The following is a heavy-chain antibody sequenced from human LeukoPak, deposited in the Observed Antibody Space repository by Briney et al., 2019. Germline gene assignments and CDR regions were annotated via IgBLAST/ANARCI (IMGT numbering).Heavy chain of an antibody. CDR1: GFIFSSYT. CDR2: ISSSSSYI. V-gene: IGHV3-21*01. J-gene: IGHJ3*02. Sequence: GGSLRLSCAASGFIFSSYTMNWVRQAPGKGLEWVSSISSSSSYIYFADSVKGRFTISRDNARNSLYLQMNSLRAEDTAVYYCARGALGMSGRIVDAFDIWGQGTRVTVSS. CDR3: ARGALGMSGRIVDAFDI. D-gene: IGHD1-14*01.